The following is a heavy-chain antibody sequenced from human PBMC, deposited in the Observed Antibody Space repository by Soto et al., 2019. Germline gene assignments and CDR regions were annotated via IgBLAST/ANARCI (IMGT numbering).Heavy chain of an antibody. CDR2: IYWDDDK. Sequence: QITLKESGPTLVKPTQTLTLTCTFSGLSLSTTGVGVGWIRQPPGKALEWLALIYWDDDKRYSPSLKSRLTITXDASXNXLVLTMTSMDPVDTATYYCVQSRCGGDCLQSYSSHSYYGLDVWGQGTTVTVSS. J-gene: IGHJ6*02. V-gene: IGHV2-5*02. CDR3: VQSRCGGDCLQSYSSHSYYGLDV. CDR1: GLSLSTTGVG. D-gene: IGHD2-21*02.